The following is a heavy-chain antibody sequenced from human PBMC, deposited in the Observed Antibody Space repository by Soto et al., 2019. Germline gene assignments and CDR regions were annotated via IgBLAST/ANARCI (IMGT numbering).Heavy chain of an antibody. J-gene: IGHJ3*02. Sequence: ASVKVSCKASGGTFSSYTISWVRQAPGQGLEWMGRISAYNGNTNYAQKLQGRVTMTTDTSTSTAYMELRSLRSDDTAVYYCARCIGYDAFDIWGQGTVVTVSS. CDR3: ARCIGYDAFDI. CDR2: ISAYNGNT. CDR1: GGTFSSYT. V-gene: IGHV1-18*01. D-gene: IGHD3-22*01.